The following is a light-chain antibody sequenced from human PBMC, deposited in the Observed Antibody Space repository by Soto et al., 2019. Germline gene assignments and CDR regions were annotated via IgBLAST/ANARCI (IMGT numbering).Light chain of an antibody. CDR3: QQYGGSPPYT. CDR2: DSS. Sequence: IVLTQSPGTLSLSPGERATLSCGASQSVRSNYLAWYQHKPGQAPRLLIYDSSRRATGIPDRFSATGSGTDFTLTISRLEPEDSAVYLCQQYGGSPPYTFGQGTKVDIK. V-gene: IGKV3-20*01. CDR1: QSVRSNY. J-gene: IGKJ2*01.